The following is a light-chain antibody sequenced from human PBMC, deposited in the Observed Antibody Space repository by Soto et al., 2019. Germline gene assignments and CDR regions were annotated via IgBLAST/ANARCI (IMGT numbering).Light chain of an antibody. CDR2: GAS. Sequence: EIVMTQSPATLSVSPVERTTLSCRASQSVSSNLAWYQQKPGQAPRLLIYGASTRATGIPARFSGSGSGTEFTLSISSLQSEDFAVYYCQQYNDWPTTCGQGTKVDIK. CDR3: QQYNDWPTT. CDR1: QSVSSN. V-gene: IGKV3-15*01. J-gene: IGKJ1*01.